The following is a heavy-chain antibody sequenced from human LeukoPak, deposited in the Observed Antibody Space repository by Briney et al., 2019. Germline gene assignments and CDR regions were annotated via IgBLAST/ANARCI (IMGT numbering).Heavy chain of an antibody. CDR1: GFTFSTYA. D-gene: IGHD5-24*01. V-gene: IGHV3-23*01. Sequence: GGSLRLSCAASGFTFSTYAMSWVRQAPGKGLQWVSAVSSSGGSTYYADSVKGRFTISRDNSKNTLYLQMNSLRAEDTAVYYCAKRGMTTIKEGFDYWGQGTLVTVSP. J-gene: IGHJ4*02. CDR2: VSSSGGST. CDR3: AKRGMTTIKEGFDY.